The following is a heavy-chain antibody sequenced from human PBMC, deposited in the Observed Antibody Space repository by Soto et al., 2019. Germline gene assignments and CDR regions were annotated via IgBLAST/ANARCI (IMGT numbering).Heavy chain of an antibody. CDR1: GFSVSEKH. CDR3: ARADRSAFEV. V-gene: IGHV3-66*01. CDR2: IYSTYGRSRT. J-gene: IGHJ3*01. Sequence: EEQLVESGGGLVQLGGSLRLSCAASGFSVSEKHMSWVRQAPGEGLEWVSTIYSTYGRSRTGYADSVEGRFTISRDNSKITLSLQMISVGAEGTAVYYCARADRSAFEVWGQGAMVIVSS.